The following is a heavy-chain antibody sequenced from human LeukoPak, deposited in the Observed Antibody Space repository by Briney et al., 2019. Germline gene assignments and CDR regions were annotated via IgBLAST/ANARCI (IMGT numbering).Heavy chain of an antibody. CDR1: GFTFSSYG. Sequence: GGSLRLSCAASGFTFSSYGMHWVRQAPGKGLEWVAFIRYDGSNKYYADSVKGRFTISRDNSKNTLYLQMNSLRAEDTAVYYCAKDAAFDSSGYLDYWGQGTLVTVSS. J-gene: IGHJ4*02. CDR3: AKDAAFDSSGYLDY. D-gene: IGHD3-22*01. V-gene: IGHV3-30*02. CDR2: IRYDGSNK.